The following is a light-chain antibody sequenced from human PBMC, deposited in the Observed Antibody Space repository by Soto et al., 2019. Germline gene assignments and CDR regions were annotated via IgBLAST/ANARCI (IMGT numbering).Light chain of an antibody. CDR3: QQYDSTPQT. Sequence: EIVLTQSPGTLSLSPGDRATLSCRASQSVNSNYLAWYQRKPGQAPRLLIYGASNIATDIPYRVSASGSGTAFTLTITRLAAADFAVYYCQQYDSTPQTFGQGTKVEVK. CDR1: QSVNSNY. V-gene: IGKV3-20*01. J-gene: IGKJ1*01. CDR2: GAS.